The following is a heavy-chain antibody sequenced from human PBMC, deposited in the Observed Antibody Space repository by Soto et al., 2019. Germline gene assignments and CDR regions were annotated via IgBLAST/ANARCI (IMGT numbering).Heavy chain of an antibody. CDR3: ARDGYYYDSRGYYPD. Sequence: PSETLSLTCAVSGDSISTYYCMWIRQPPGKGLESIGYPYYGRSANYNPSLKSRVTLSVDTSTNQCSLTLSSMTAADTAVYYCARDGYYYDSRGYYPDWGQGTLVTVSS. CDR1: GDSISTYY. D-gene: IGHD3-22*01. CDR2: PYYGRSA. J-gene: IGHJ4*02. V-gene: IGHV4-59*01.